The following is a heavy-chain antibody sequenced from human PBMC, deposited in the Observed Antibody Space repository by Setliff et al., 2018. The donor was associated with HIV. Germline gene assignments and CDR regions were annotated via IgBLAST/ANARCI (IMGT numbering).Heavy chain of an antibody. V-gene: IGHV4-59*11. CDR1: DNSIKTHY. D-gene: IGHD6-25*01. J-gene: IGHJ3*01. CDR2: THHTGDT. CDR3: ARWGKATAIRAFNL. Sequence: SETLSLTCTVSDNSIKTHYWNWIRQSPGKGLEWIAFTHHTGDTGYNPSLKSRVTTSVDPSKNQFSLILRSVTATDTAIYYCARWGKATAIRAFNLWGRGIMGTVSS.